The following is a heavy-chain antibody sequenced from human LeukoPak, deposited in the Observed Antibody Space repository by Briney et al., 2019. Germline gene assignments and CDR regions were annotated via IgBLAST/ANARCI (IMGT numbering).Heavy chain of an antibody. V-gene: IGHV3-23*01. CDR3: ARGSVGTPPPFDY. D-gene: IGHD2-15*01. Sequence: GGSLRLSCAASGFSFSSYAMSWVRQAPGKGLEWVSGINGRGDSTVYADSVKGRFTISRDSSTLYLEMNSLRNEDTAVYYCARGSVGTPPPFDYWGQGTLVTVSS. CDR2: INGRGDST. CDR1: GFSFSSYA. J-gene: IGHJ4*02.